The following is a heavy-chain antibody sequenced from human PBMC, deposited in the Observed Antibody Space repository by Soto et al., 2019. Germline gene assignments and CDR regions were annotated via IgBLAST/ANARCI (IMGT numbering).Heavy chain of an antibody. CDR1: GFTFNDYA. D-gene: IGHD1-26*01. CDR2: LDWNSGRT. J-gene: IGHJ4*02. Sequence: EVQLVESGGGLVQPCRALRLSCEASGFTFNDYARHWLRQAPVKGLEWVAGLDWNSGRTDYADSVKGRFIISSDNAKNSLSLQMNSLRVEDTALYYCIKDTSPGGLDYWGQGNLVTVSS. V-gene: IGHV3-9*01. CDR3: IKDTSPGGLDY.